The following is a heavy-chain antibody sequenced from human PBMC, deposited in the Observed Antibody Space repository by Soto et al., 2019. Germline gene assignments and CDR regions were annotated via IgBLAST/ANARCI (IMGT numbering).Heavy chain of an antibody. J-gene: IGHJ4*02. CDR2: IYYSGNT. CDR1: GGSISSSSYY. Sequence: SETLSLTCTVSGGSISSSSYYWGWIRQPPGKGLEWIGSIYYSGNTYYNPSLKSRVTISVDTSKNQFSLKLSSVTAADTAVYYCARTNTYDGSGYYPGSLYWGQGTLVTVSS. V-gene: IGHV4-39*01. CDR3: ARTNTYDGSGYYPGSLY. D-gene: IGHD3-22*01.